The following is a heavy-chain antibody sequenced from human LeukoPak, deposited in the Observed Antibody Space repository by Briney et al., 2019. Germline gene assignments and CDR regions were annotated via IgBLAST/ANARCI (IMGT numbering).Heavy chain of an antibody. V-gene: IGHV1-2*02. CDR1: GYTFTGYY. CDR2: INPTSGGT. CDR3: ARSQWLIGASIDY. Sequence: ASVKVSCKASGYTFTGYYMHWVRQAPGQGLEWMGWINPTSGGTKYAQKFQGRVTMTRDTSISTAYMELSRLRSDDTAVYYCARSQWLIGASIDYWGQGTLVTVSS. D-gene: IGHD6-19*01. J-gene: IGHJ4*02.